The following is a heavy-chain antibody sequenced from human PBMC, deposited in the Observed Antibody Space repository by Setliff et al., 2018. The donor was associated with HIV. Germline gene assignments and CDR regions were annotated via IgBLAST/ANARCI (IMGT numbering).Heavy chain of an antibody. D-gene: IGHD2-21*01. CDR2: IYHFGNT. J-gene: IGHJ3*02. V-gene: IGHV4-59*01. CDR1: GASISSYY. CDR3: ARLTYCGPNCQSVGIGRAAFDI. Sequence: SETLSLTCTVSGASISSYYWTWIRQPPGKGLEYIGYIYHFGNTNYSPSPKSRVTMSVDTSRNRVSLKLSSVTAADTAVYYCARLTYCGPNCQSVGIGRAAFDIWGQGTRVTVSS.